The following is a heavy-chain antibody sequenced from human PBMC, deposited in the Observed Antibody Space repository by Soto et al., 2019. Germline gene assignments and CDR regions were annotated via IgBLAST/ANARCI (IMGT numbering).Heavy chain of an antibody. Sequence: PGGSLRLSCAASGFTFSDYWMDWVRQAPGKGLEWVANINQDGTEKHYVDSVKGRFTISRDNAKNSLYLQMNSLRGEDTAVYYCATGFLGLCTGGNSPLDSWGQGSLVTVSS. J-gene: IGHJ4*02. CDR1: GFTFSDYW. V-gene: IGHV3-7*01. CDR2: INQDGTEK. CDR3: ATGFLGLCTGGNSPLDS. D-gene: IGHD2-8*02.